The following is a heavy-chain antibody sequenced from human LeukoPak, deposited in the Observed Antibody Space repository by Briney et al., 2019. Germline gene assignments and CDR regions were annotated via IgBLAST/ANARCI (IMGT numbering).Heavy chain of an antibody. D-gene: IGHD5-18*01. CDR3: YRAKAYSYGYYFDY. Sequence: SETLSLTCAVHGGSFSGYYWSWIRQPPGKGLEWIGEINHSGSTNSNPALKSRVTISVDTSKNQFTLKLSSVTAADKAVYFCYRAKAYSYGYYFDYWGQGTMVTVSS. CDR1: GGSFSGYY. V-gene: IGHV4-34*01. J-gene: IGHJ4*02. CDR2: INHSGST.